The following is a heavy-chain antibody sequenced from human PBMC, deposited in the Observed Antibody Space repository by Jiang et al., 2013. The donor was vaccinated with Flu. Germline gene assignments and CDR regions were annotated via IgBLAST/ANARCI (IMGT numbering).Heavy chain of an antibody. CDR1: GGTFSSYA. Sequence: SGAEVKKPGSSVKVSCKASGGTFSSYAISWVRQAPGQGLEWMGGIIPIFGTANYAQKFQGRVTITADESTSTAYMELSSLRSEDTAVYYCARDAGMVRGGDYYYGMDVWGQGTTVTVSS. J-gene: IGHJ6*02. D-gene: IGHD3-10*01. CDR3: ARDAGMVRGGDYYYGMDV. V-gene: IGHV1-69*01. CDR2: IIPIFGTA.